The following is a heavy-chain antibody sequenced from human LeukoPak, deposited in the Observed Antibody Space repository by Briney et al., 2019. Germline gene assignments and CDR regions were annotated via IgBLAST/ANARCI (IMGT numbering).Heavy chain of an antibody. CDR1: GFTFSTYW. CDR2: MKQDGSQK. V-gene: IGHV3-7*01. D-gene: IGHD2-15*01. CDR3: ARDTGCAGGTCFSFYDY. J-gene: IGHJ4*02. Sequence: PGGSLRLSCAASGFTFSTYWMTWVRQAPGKGLEWVANMKQDGSQKYYVDSVKGRFTISRDNAKNSLYLQMDSLRAEDTAVYYCARDTGCAGGTCFSFYDYWGQGPLVTVSS.